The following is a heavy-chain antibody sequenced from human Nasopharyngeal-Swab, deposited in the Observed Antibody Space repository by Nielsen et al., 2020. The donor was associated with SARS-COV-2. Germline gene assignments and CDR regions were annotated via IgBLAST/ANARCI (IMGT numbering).Heavy chain of an antibody. CDR3: ARRRGYSAYHYGMDV. V-gene: IGHV1-8*03. CDR2: MNPNSDTT. J-gene: IGHJ6*02. CDR1: AYTFTSYE. D-gene: IGHD5-12*01. Sequence: ASVQVSCKASAYTFTSYEINWVRQATGQGLEWMGWMNPNSDTTGYAQKFQGRVTITMKTSISTAYLELSSLRSKDTAVYYCARRRGYSAYHYGMDVWGQGTTVTVSS.